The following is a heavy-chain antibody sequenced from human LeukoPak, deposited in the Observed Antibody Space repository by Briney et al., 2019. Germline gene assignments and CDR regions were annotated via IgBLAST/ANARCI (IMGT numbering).Heavy chain of an antibody. CDR2: IYYSGNT. J-gene: IGHJ4*02. D-gene: IGHD2/OR15-2a*01. Sequence: KFSETLSLTCTVSGDSISSSYWSWIRQPPGKGLEWIGYIYYSGNTNYNPSLKSRVTISVDTSRNRFSLKLSSVTAADTAVYYCARHRNFFDCWGQGILVTVSS. CDR1: GDSISSSY. CDR3: ARHRNFFDC. V-gene: IGHV4-59*01.